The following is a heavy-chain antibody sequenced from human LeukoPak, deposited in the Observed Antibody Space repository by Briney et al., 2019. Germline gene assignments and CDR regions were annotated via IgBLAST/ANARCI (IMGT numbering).Heavy chain of an antibody. Sequence: SETLSLTCAVYGGSFSGYYWSWIRQPPGKGLEWIGYIYYSGSTYYNPSLKSRITISVDTSKNQFSLKLSSVTAADTAVYYCARARPPLVAPPDYWGQGTLVIVSS. J-gene: IGHJ4*02. CDR2: IYYSGST. V-gene: IGHV4-34*09. CDR3: ARARPPLVAPPDY. CDR1: GGSFSGYY. D-gene: IGHD3-9*01.